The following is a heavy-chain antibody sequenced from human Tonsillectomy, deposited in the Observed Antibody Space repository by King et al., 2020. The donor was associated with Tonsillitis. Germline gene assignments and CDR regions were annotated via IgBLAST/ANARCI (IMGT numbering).Heavy chain of an antibody. CDR2: ISYDGSDK. CDR1: GFTFKAYG. D-gene: IGHD7-27*01. V-gene: IGHV3-30*03. Sequence: VQLVESGGGVVRPGTSLRLSCATSGFTFKAYGMHWVRQAPGKGLEWVAAISYDGSDKFYVDSVKGRFSISRDNSKNTLYLQMNTLRPADTAVYYCVRAYWGLDHLAYWGQGTLVTASS. J-gene: IGHJ4*02. CDR3: VRAYWGLDHLAY.